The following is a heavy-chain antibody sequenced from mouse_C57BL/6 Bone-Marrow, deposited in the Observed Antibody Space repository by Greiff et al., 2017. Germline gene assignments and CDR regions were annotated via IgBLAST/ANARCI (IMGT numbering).Heavy chain of an antibody. J-gene: IGHJ4*01. CDR2: IDPSDSYT. CDR3: ANYYGGGYLAY. D-gene: IGHD1-1*01. CDR1: GYTFTSYW. Sequence: VQLQQPGAELVRPGTSVKLSCKASGYTFTSYWMHWVKQRPGQGLEWIGVIDPSDSYTNYNQKFKGKATLTVDTSSSTAYMQLSSLTSEDSAAYYGANYYGGGYLAYGGKGT. V-gene: IGHV1-59*01.